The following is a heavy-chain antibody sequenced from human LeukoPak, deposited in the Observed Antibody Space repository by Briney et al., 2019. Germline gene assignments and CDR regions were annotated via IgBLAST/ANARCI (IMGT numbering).Heavy chain of an antibody. Sequence: TSETLSLTCTVSGGSISSSSYYWGWIRQPPGKGVEWIGSIYYSGSTYYNPSLKSRVTISVDTSKNQFSLKLSSVTAADTAVYYCEGELRLGELYRHDAFDIWGQGTMVTVSS. CDR1: GGSISSSSYY. D-gene: IGHD3-16*01. V-gene: IGHV4-39*07. CDR2: IYYSGST. CDR3: EGELRLGELYRHDAFDI. J-gene: IGHJ3*02.